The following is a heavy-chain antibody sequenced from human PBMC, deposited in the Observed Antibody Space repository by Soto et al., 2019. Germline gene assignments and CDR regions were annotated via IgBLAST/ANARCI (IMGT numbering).Heavy chain of an antibody. D-gene: IGHD3-16*01. V-gene: IGHV3-23*01. CDR1: GFTFSYYA. J-gene: IGHJ4*02. CDR3: ARDPDAYLSLWGYDY. Sequence: EVQLLESGGGLVQTGGSLRLSCAASGFTFSYYAMNLLRQAPGKGLEWVAHVSATGATTHYADSVNGRFTISRDNSKNTLFPQMNSLRAEDTALYYCARDPDAYLSLWGYDYWGQGTLVTASS. CDR2: VSATGATT.